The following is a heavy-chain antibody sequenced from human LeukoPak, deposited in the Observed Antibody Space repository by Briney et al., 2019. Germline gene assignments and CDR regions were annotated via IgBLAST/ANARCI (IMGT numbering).Heavy chain of an antibody. CDR2: INHSGST. J-gene: IGHJ4*02. V-gene: IGHV4-34*01. CDR1: GGSLSGYY. Sequence: SETLSLTCAVYGGSLSGYYWSWIRQPPGKGLEWIGEINHSGSTNYNPSLKSRVTISVDTSKNQFSLKLSSVTAADTAVYYCASSIAVAEVLDYWGQGTLVTVSS. D-gene: IGHD6-19*01. CDR3: ASSIAVAEVLDY.